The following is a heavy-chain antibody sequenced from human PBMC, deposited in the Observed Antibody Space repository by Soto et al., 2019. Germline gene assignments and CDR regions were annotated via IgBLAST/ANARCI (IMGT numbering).Heavy chain of an antibody. CDR1: GFTFSSFW. CDR3: ARIPPGWGGGQLVLDY. D-gene: IGHD6-13*01. CDR2: INSDASTT. Sequence: EVQLVESGGGLVQPGGSLRLSCAASGFTFSSFWMYWVRQAPGKGLVWVSRINSDASTTSYADSVKGRFTISRDNAKNTLDLQMNSLRAEDTAVYYCARIPPGWGGGQLVLDYWGQGTLVTVSS. V-gene: IGHV3-74*01. J-gene: IGHJ4*02.